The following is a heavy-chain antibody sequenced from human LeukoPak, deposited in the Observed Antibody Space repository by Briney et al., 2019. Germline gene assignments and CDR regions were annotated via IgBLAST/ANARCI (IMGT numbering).Heavy chain of an antibody. D-gene: IGHD1-26*01. Sequence: PSETLSLTCTVSGGSITSYYWSWIRQPAGKGLEWIGRIYTTGSANYNPSLKSRVTMSVDTSKNQFSLKLTSVTAADTAMYYCAREGSYSGTREIDYGGQETLATVSS. V-gene: IGHV4-4*07. CDR2: IYTTGSA. CDR3: AREGSYSGTREIDY. CDR1: GGSITSYY. J-gene: IGHJ4*02.